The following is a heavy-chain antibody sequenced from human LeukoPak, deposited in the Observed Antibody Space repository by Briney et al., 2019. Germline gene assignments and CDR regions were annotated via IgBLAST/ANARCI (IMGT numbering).Heavy chain of an antibody. D-gene: IGHD1-20*01. J-gene: IGHJ6*02. CDR3: ARGLDNWNPYYYYGMDV. CDR2: INHSGST. CDR1: GFTFSNAW. Sequence: GSLRLSCAASGFTFSNAWMSWIRQPPGKGLEWIGEINHSGSTNYNPSLKSRVTISVDTSKNQFSLKLSSVTAADTAVYYCARGLDNWNPYYYYGMDVWGQGTTVTVSS. V-gene: IGHV4-34*01.